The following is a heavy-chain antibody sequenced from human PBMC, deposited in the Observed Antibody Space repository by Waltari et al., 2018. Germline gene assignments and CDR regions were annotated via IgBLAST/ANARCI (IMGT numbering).Heavy chain of an antibody. CDR1: GGSISSSSYY. J-gene: IGHJ4*02. CDR3: ARHLHDSSGYYLHYFDY. Sequence: QLQLQESGPGLVKPSETLSLTCTVSGGSISSSSYYWGWIRQPPGKGLEWIGSIYYSGVTYYHPSLKSRVTISVDTSKNQFSLKLSSVTAADTAVYYCARHLHDSSGYYLHYFDYWGQGTLVTVSS. CDR2: IYYSGVT. D-gene: IGHD3-22*01. V-gene: IGHV4-39*01.